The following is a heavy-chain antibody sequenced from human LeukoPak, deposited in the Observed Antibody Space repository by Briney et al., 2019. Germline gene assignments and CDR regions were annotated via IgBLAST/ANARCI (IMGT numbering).Heavy chain of an antibody. CDR1: GFTLSSNY. J-gene: IGHJ4*02. CDR3: ARVRYCSSTICSNFDY. D-gene: IGHD2-2*01. Sequence: PGGSLRLSCAASGFTLSSNYMSWVRQAPGKGLEWVSVIYSGGSTYYADSVKGRFTISRDNTKNTLYLQMNSLRAEDTAVYYCARVRYCSSTICSNFDYWGQGTLVTVSS. V-gene: IGHV3-66*02. CDR2: IYSGGST.